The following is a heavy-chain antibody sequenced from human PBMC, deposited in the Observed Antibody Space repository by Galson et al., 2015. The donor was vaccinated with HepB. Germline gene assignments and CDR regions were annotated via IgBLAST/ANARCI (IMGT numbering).Heavy chain of an antibody. Sequence: SLRLSCAGSGFIFRHHAMAWIRQAPGKGLEWVSGINGGGSNRSYSDAVKGRFSISRDNSKDTVFLQMDNLRAEDTAVYYCVKECCWFGGDGFDPWGQGALVTVS. CDR3: VKECCWFGGDGFDP. CDR2: INGGGSNR. CDR1: GFIFRHHA. J-gene: IGHJ5*02. D-gene: IGHD3-16*01. V-gene: IGHV3-23*01.